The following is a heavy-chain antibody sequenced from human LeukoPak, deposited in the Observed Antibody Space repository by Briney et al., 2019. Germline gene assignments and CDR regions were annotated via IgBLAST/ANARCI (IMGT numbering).Heavy chain of an antibody. CDR1: GGSISSGGYY. CDR3: ARDPGRFGSPNWFDP. CDR2: IYYSGST. J-gene: IGHJ5*02. V-gene: IGHV4-31*03. Sequence: SQTLSLTCTVSGGSISSGGYYWSWIRQHPGKGLEWIGYIYYSGSTYYNPSLKSRVTISVDTSKNQFSLKLSSVTAADTAVYYCARDPGRFGSPNWFDPWGQGALVTVSS. D-gene: IGHD1-26*01.